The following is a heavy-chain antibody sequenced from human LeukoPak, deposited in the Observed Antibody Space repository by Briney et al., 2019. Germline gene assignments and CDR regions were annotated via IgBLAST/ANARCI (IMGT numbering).Heavy chain of an antibody. CDR1: GFTFTNYD. Sequence: ASVKVSCKASGFTFTNYDINWVRQATGQGLEWIAWMNPRNGNTGYAQKFQGRVTMTRDTSISTAYMELRSLRSEDTAVYYCVRDGEGVAISVNYWFDPWGQGTLVTVSS. CDR3: VRDGEGVAISVNYWFDP. V-gene: IGHV1-8*01. J-gene: IGHJ5*02. D-gene: IGHD3-10*01. CDR2: MNPRNGNT.